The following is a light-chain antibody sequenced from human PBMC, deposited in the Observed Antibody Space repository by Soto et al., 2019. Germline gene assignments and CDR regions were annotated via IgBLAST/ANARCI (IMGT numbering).Light chain of an antibody. CDR3: SSYTSTTTLV. CDR1: SRDVGGYSY. Sequence: QSALTQPASVSGSPGQSITISCTGTSRDVGGYSYVSWYQLHPGKVPKLMIYDVSNRPSGVSNRFSGSKSGNTASLTISGLQAEAEADYYCSSYTSTTTLVFGGGTKLTVL. J-gene: IGLJ3*02. V-gene: IGLV2-14*03. CDR2: DVS.